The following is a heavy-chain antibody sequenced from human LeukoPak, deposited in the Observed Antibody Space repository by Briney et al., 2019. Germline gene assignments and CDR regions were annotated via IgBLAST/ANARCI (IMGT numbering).Heavy chain of an antibody. CDR1: GGTFSSYA. D-gene: IGHD2-2*01. CDR3: AREYCSSTSCKGYFQH. V-gene: IGHV1-69*05. CDR2: IIPIFGTA. Sequence: SVKVSCKASGGTFSSYAISWVRQAPGQGLEWMGGIIPIFGTANYAQKFQGRVTITTDESTSTAYMELSSLRSEDTAVYYCAREYCSSTSCKGYFQHWGQGTLVTVSS. J-gene: IGHJ1*01.